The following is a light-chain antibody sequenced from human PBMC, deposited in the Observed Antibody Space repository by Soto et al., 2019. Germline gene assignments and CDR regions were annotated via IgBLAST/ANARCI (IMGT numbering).Light chain of an antibody. V-gene: IGKV1-12*01. J-gene: IGKJ4*01. CDR2: TGS. CDR1: QGISSW. CDR3: QQANCFPLT. Sequence: DIQMTQSPSSVSASVGDRVSITCRASQGISSWLAWYQQKPGRAPKLLIYTGSSLQSGVPSRFSGTGSGTDCTLTISSLQRQNVATFFCQQANCFPLTFGGGTKVEIK.